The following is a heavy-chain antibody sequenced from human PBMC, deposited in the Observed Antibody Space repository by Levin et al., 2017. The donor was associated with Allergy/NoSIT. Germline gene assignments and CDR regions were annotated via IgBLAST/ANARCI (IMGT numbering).Heavy chain of an antibody. J-gene: IGHJ3*01. CDR2: ISYDGHNK. CDR1: GFTFSNYG. CDR3: VRDSAVSDRRGEGAFDF. V-gene: IGHV3-30*03. Sequence: AGGSLRLSCEASGFTFSNYGMHWVRQSPGPGLQWVAIISYDGHNKYYADSVKGRFTISRDNSKNTLSLEMNSLRVEDTAIYYCVRDSAVSDRRGEGAFDFWGQGTMVTVSS. D-gene: IGHD2-21*01.